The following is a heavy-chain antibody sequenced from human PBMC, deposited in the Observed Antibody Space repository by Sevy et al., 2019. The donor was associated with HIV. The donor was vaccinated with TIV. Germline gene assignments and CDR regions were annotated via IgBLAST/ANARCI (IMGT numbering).Heavy chain of an antibody. CDR3: AGEGIGDCSGGSCYSTYYFGMDV. CDR1: GGSISSGGYY. D-gene: IGHD2-15*01. CDR2: IYYSGST. Sequence: SETLSLTCTVSGGSISSGGYYWSWIRQHPGKGLEWIGYIYYSGSTYYNPSLKSRVTISVDTSKNQFSLKLSSGTATDTAVYYWAGEGIGDCSGGSCYSTYYFGMDVWGQGTTVTVSS. V-gene: IGHV4-31*03. J-gene: IGHJ6*02.